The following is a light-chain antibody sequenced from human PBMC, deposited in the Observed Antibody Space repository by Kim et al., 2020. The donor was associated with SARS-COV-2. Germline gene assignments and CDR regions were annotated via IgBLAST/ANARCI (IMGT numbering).Light chain of an antibody. CDR1: STNNENNY. J-gene: IGLJ3*02. CDR3: GTWDSSLSAGQV. CDR2: DNN. V-gene: IGLV1-51*01. Sequence: QKVTITCSGGSTNNENNYVSWYQQLPGTAPKLLIDDNNKRPSGTPDRFAGSKSGTSATLGITGLQTGDEDDDYCGTWDSSLSAGQVFGGGTQLTVL.